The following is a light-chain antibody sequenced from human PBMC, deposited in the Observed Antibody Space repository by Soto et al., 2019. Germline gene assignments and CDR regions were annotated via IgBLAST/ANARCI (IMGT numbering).Light chain of an antibody. CDR2: KTS. CDR3: KQYSSYPWT. Sequence: DIQMTQSPSTLSAFVGDRVTITCRASQSITNWLAWYQQKPGKAPNLLIYKTSSLQSGVPSRFSGSGSGTEFTLTISSLQPGDFATYYCKQYSSYPWTFGQGTKVEIK. CDR1: QSITNW. V-gene: IGKV1-5*03. J-gene: IGKJ1*01.